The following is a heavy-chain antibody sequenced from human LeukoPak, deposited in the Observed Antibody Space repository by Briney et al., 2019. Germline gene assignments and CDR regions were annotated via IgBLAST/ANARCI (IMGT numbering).Heavy chain of an antibody. CDR3: AGRLWRRDGYNLSAFDI. V-gene: IGHV4-59*01. J-gene: IGHJ3*02. CDR2: IYYSGST. Sequence: PSETLSLTCTVSGGSISSYYWNWIRQPPGKGLEWIGYIYYSGSTNYNPSLKSRVTISVDTSKNQFSLKLSSVAAADTAVYYCAGRLWRRDGYNLSAFDIWGQGTMVTVSS. D-gene: IGHD5-24*01. CDR1: GGSISSYY.